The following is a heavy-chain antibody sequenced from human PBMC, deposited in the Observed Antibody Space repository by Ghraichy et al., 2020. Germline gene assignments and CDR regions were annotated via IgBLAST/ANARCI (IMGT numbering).Heavy chain of an antibody. Sequence: GGSLRLSCAASGFTFSNAWMSWVRQAPGKGLECVGRIKSKTDGGTADYAAPVKGRFTISRDDSRNTLYLQMNSLKTEDTAVYYCTTEYDILTGYLFDNWGQGSLVTVSS. D-gene: IGHD3-9*01. CDR2: IKSKTDGGTA. CDR3: TTEYDILTGYLFDN. CDR1: GFTFSNAW. J-gene: IGHJ5*02. V-gene: IGHV3-15*01.